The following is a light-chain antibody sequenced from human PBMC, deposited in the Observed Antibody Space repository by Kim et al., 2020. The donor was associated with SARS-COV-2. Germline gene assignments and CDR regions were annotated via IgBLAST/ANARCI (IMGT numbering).Light chain of an antibody. J-gene: IGKJ2*01. CDR2: WAS. Sequence: DIVMTQSPDSLAVYLGERATINCKSSQSVLYNSNNRNYLAWYQQKPGQPPKLLIYWASTRESGVPDRFSGSGSATDFTLTISSLQAEDVAVYYCQQYLSTPYTFGQGTKLEI. CDR1: QSVLYNSNNRNY. CDR3: QQYLSTPYT. V-gene: IGKV4-1*01.